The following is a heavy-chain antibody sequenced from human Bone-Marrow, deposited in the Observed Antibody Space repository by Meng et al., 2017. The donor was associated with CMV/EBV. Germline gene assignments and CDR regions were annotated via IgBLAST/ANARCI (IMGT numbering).Heavy chain of an antibody. Sequence: SETLSLTCSVSGGSFSSYYWSWIRQPPGKGLQWIGYIYYSGSTNYNPSLKRRVTISVDTSKNQFSLKLSSVTAADTAVYYCARGGRARPPYYYYGMDVWGQGTTVTVSS. CDR2: IYYSGST. CDR1: GGSFSSYY. J-gene: IGHJ6*02. D-gene: IGHD6-6*01. V-gene: IGHV4-59*12. CDR3: ARGGRARPPYYYYGMDV.